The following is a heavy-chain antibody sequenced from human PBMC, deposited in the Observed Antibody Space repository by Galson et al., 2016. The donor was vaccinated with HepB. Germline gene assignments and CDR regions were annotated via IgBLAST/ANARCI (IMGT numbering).Heavy chain of an antibody. J-gene: IGHJ1*01. V-gene: IGHV3-23*01. CDR3: AKANIIMVTLGVFLDT. D-gene: IGHD2-15*01. CDR2: VSGHAGST. CDR1: GFLFNTYA. Sequence: SLRLSCAASGFLFNTYAMTWVRQAPGKGLEWVSGVSGHAGSTYYADSVKGRFAISRDNFKNTLYLQMNSLRADDTAVYYCAKANIIMVTLGVFLDTWGQGTLVTVSS.